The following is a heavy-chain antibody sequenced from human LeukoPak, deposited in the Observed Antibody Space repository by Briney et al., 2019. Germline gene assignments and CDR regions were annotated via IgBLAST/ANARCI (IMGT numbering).Heavy chain of an antibody. Sequence: GGSLRLSCAASGFTFSSYAMSWVRQAPGKGLEWVSAISGSGGSIYYADSVRGRFTISRDNSQNTLYLQMNSLRAEDTAVYYCAKDWSPPYYDILTGYNPFDFWGQGTLVTVSS. CDR1: GFTFSSYA. V-gene: IGHV3-23*01. CDR3: AKDWSPPYYDILTGYNPFDF. CDR2: ISGSGGSI. D-gene: IGHD3-9*01. J-gene: IGHJ4*02.